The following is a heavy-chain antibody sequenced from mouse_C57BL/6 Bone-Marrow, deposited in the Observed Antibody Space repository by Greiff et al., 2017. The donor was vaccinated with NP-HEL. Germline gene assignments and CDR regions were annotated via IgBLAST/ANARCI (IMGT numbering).Heavy chain of an antibody. D-gene: IGHD2-1*01. CDR3: ARHGKDYYAMDY. Sequence: EVMLVESGGGLVQPGGSLKLSCAASGFTFSDYGMAWVRQAPRKGPEWVAFISNLAYSIYYADTVTGRFTISRENAKNTLYLEMSSLRSEDTAMYYCARHGKDYYAMDYWGQGTSVTVSS. CDR2: ISNLAYSI. J-gene: IGHJ4*01. V-gene: IGHV5-15*01. CDR1: GFTFSDYG.